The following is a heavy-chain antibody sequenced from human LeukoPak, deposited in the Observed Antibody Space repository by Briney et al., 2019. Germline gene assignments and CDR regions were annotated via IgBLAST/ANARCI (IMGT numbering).Heavy chain of an antibody. V-gene: IGHV1-69*05. CDR3: ARGDRYCSSTSCSLDY. D-gene: IGHD2-2*01. Sequence: GASVKVSCKASGGTFSSYAISWVRQAPGQGLEWMGGIIPIFGTANYAQKFQGRVAITTDESTSTAYMELSSLRSEDTAVYYCARGDRYCSSTSCSLDYWGQGTLVTVSS. CDR2: IIPIFGTA. J-gene: IGHJ4*02. CDR1: GGTFSSYA.